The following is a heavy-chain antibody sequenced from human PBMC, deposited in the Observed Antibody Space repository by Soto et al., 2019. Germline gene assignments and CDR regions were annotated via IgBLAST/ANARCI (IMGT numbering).Heavy chain of an antibody. D-gene: IGHD3-3*01. J-gene: IGHJ5*02. CDR1: GGSISSSSYY. CDR3: ANDFWSGPGNWFDP. V-gene: IGHV4-39*01. CDR2: IYYSGST. Sequence: PSETLSLTCTVSGGSISSSSYYWGWIRQPPGKGLEWIGSIYYSGSTYYNPSLKSRVTISVDTSKNQFSLKLSSVTAADTAVYYCANDFWSGPGNWFDPWGQGTLVTVSS.